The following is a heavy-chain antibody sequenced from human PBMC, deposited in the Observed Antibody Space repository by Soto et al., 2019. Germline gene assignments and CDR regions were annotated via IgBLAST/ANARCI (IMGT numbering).Heavy chain of an antibody. V-gene: IGHV1-8*01. D-gene: IGHD6-25*01. CDR2: RNPNSGNT. Sequence: QVQLVQSGAEVKKPGASVKVSCKASGYTFTSSDINWVRQATGQGLEWMGWRNPNSGNTGYAQKLQGRVTMTRNTSITTSYMELRSLRSEATAVYYCAGPAGINRGWFDPWGQGNLVTVSS. CDR3: AGPAGINRGWFDP. CDR1: GYTFTSSD. J-gene: IGHJ5*02.